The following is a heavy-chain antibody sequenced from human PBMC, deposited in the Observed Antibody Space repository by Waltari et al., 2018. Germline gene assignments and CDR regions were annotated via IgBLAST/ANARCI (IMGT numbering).Heavy chain of an antibody. CDR1: GYTFTRYY. J-gene: IGHJ4*02. D-gene: IGHD4-4*01. CDR2: INPSGGST. Sequence: QVQLVQSGAEVKKPGASVKVSCKASGYTFTRYYIHWVRQAPGQGLEWMGIINPSGGSTTYAQKFQGRVTMTRDTSTSTVYMEVNSLRCEVTAVYYCARALSDYTEVDYWGQGTLVTVSS. V-gene: IGHV1-46*01. CDR3: ARALSDYTEVDY.